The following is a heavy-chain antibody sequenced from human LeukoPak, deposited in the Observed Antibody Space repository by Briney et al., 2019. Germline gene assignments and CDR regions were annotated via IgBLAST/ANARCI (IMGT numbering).Heavy chain of an antibody. J-gene: IGHJ4*02. Sequence: GGSLRLSCAASGFTFSSYAMHWVRQAPGKGLEWVAVISYDGSNKYYADSVKGRFTISRDNSKNTLYLQMNSLRAEDTAVYYCARGRGGTTTPYYFDYWGQGTLVTVSS. V-gene: IGHV3-30*04. CDR2: ISYDGSNK. D-gene: IGHD1-26*01. CDR1: GFTFSSYA. CDR3: ARGRGGTTTPYYFDY.